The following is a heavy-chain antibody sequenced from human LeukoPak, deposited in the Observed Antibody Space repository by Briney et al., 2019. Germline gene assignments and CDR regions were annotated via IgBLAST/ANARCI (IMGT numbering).Heavy chain of an antibody. CDR1: AFTFSNYA. D-gene: IGHD6-13*01. CDR3: ARAEYSSSWFGYFQY. Sequence: GGPLRLSCAASAFTFSNYAMDCVRQAPGKGLEWVAIISYDGSYKYYADSVKGRFTISRENSKNTLYLQMNSLRAEDTAVYYCARAEYSSSWFGYFQYWGQGTLVTVSS. V-gene: IGHV3-30-3*01. CDR2: ISYDGSYK. J-gene: IGHJ1*01.